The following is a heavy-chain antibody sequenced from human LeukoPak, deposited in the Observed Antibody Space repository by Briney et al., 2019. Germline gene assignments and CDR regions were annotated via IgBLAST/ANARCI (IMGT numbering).Heavy chain of an antibody. Sequence: GRSLRLSCAASGFTFSSYAMHWVRQAPGKGLEWVAVISYDGRNKYYADSVKGRFTISRDNSKNTLYLQMNSLRAEDTAVYYCARDGSGYWFSVSRRLYGMDVWGQGTTVTVSS. CDR1: GFTFSSYA. CDR3: ARDGSGYWFSVSRRLYGMDV. CDR2: ISYDGRNK. J-gene: IGHJ6*02. V-gene: IGHV3-30*04. D-gene: IGHD3-22*01.